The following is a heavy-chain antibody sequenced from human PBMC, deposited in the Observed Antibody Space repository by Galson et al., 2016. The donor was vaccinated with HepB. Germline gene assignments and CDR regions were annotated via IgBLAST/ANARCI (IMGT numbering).Heavy chain of an antibody. CDR3: ARQQVGNNWFDP. V-gene: IGHV4-59*08. Sequence: SETLSLTCTVSGVSITSYYWSWIRQPPGKGLEWIGLMYYSGITNYNPSLKSRVTMSVDTSENQFSLKLSSVTAADTAIYYCARQQVGNNWFDPWGQGTLVTVSS. CDR1: GVSITSYY. CDR2: MYYSGIT. J-gene: IGHJ5*02.